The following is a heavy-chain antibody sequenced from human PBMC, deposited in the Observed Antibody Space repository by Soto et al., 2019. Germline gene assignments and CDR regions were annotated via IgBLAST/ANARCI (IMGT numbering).Heavy chain of an antibody. Sequence: QVQLVESGGGVVQPGRSLRLSCAASGFTFNSYGMHWVRQAPGKGLEWVAVIWFDGRNEYYADSVKGRFTISRDNSKNTLYLQMNSLRGDDTAVYYCARAFRGGDYYWNYYYYGMDVWGQGTTVTVSS. CDR3: ARAFRGGDYYWNYYYYGMDV. J-gene: IGHJ6*02. D-gene: IGHD2-21*02. CDR1: GFTFNSYG. CDR2: IWFDGRNE. V-gene: IGHV3-33*01.